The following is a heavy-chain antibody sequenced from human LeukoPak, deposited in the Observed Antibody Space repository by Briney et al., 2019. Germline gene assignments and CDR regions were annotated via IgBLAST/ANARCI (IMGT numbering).Heavy chain of an antibody. V-gene: IGHV4-39*01. D-gene: IGHD5-24*01. CDR2: IYYTGTT. CDR1: GASISSTNYY. J-gene: IGHJ4*02. Sequence: PSETLSLTCSVSGASISSTNYYWGWIRQPPGKGQEWVASIYYTGTTYHNPSLNSRVTISVDTSRSQFSLKLTSVTAADTAVYYCARFNPRWGFESWGQGTLVTVSS. CDR3: ARFNPRWGFES.